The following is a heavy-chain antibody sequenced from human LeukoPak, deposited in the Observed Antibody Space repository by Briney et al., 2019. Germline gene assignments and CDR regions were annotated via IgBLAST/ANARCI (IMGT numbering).Heavy chain of an antibody. D-gene: IGHD3-10*01. V-gene: IGHV4-31*03. CDR1: GGSISSGGYY. CDR3: ARDFRAPRDYYYSGMDV. CDR2: IYYSGST. Sequence: SETLSLTCTVSGGSISSGGYYWSWIRQHPGKGLEWIGYIYYSGSTYYNPSLKSRVTISVDTSKNQFSLKLSSVTAADTAVYYCARDFRAPRDYYYSGMDVWGKGTTVTVSS. J-gene: IGHJ6*04.